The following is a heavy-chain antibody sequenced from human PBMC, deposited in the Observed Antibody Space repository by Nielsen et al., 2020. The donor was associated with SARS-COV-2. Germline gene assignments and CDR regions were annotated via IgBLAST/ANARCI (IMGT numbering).Heavy chain of an antibody. J-gene: IGHJ3*02. Sequence: GESLKISCAASGFTFSSYSMNWVRQAPGKGLEWVSSISSRSSYIYYADSVKGRFTISRDNAKNSLYLQMNSLRAEDTAVYYCARDLEQQLDPAFDIWGQGTMVTVSS. CDR2: ISSRSSYI. CDR1: GFTFSSYS. V-gene: IGHV3-21*01. D-gene: IGHD6-13*01. CDR3: ARDLEQQLDPAFDI.